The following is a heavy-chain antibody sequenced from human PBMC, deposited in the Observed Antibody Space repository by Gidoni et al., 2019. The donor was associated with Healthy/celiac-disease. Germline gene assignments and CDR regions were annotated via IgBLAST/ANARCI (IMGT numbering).Heavy chain of an antibody. CDR3: ARGPRVSSYRYYYYYMDV. V-gene: IGHV4-34*01. CDR1: GGSFSGYY. J-gene: IGHJ6*03. CDR2: INHSGST. D-gene: IGHD6-6*01. Sequence: QVQLQQWGAGLLKPSETLSLTCAVYGGSFSGYYWSWIRQPPGKGLEWIGEINHSGSTNYNPSLKSRVTISVDTSKNQFSLKLSSVTAADTAVYYCARGPRVSSYRYYYYYMDVWGKGTTVTVSS.